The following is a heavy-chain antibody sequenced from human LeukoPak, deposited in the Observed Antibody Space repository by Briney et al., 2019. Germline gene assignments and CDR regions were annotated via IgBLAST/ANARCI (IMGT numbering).Heavy chain of an antibody. CDR1: GFTFSSYA. CDR2: ISYDGRNK. V-gene: IGHV3-30*04. CDR3: AVTESGYDYVWGSYPGDAFDI. D-gene: IGHD3-16*02. J-gene: IGHJ3*02. Sequence: GGTLRLSCAASGFTFSSYAMHWVRQAPGKGREGVAGISYDGRNKYYADSVKGRFTISRDNSKNTLYLQMNSLRAEDTAAYYCAVTESGYDYVWGSYPGDAFDIWGQGTMVTVSS.